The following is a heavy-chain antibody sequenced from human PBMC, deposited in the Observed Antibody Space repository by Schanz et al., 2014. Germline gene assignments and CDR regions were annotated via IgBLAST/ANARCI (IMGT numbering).Heavy chain of an antibody. CDR3: AKDGIMVQGVIWERYFDS. V-gene: IGHV1-69*08. J-gene: IGHJ4*02. CDR2: IVPIAGIT. CDR1: GGTFSSDT. D-gene: IGHD3-10*01. Sequence: QVHLVQSGAEVKKPGSSVKVSCKASGGTFSSDTFSWVRQAPGQGLEWMGRIVPIAGITNYAQRFQGRVTITADKSSDTAYMELSSLRSEDTALYYCAKDGIMVQGVIWERYFDSWGQGTLVTVSS.